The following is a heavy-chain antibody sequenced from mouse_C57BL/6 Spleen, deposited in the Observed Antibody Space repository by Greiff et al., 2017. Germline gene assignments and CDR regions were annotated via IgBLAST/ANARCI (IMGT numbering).Heavy chain of an antibody. CDR3: ARYYGYGGGYFDY. CDR2: IYPYNGVS. D-gene: IGHD2-2*01. Sequence: VQLQQSGPELVKPGASVKISCKASGYSFTGYYMHWVKQSHGNILDWIGYIYPYNGVSSYNQKFNGKATLTVDKSSSTAYMELRSLTSEDSAVYYGARYYGYGGGYFDYWGQGTTLTVSS. J-gene: IGHJ2*01. V-gene: IGHV1-31*01. CDR1: GYSFTGYY.